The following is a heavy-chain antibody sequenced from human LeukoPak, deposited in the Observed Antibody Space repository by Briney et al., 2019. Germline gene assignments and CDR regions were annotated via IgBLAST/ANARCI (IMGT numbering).Heavy chain of an antibody. V-gene: IGHV3-30*18. CDR3: SKSAVAGTHYYYYDMDV. J-gene: IGHJ6*02. CDR1: GSNFGSYG. Sequence: QPGRSLRLSCAASGSNFGSYGMHWVRQDPGKGMGWVAVISYDGSHEYYADSVKGRFTISRDSSRNTLYLQMDSLRPEDTAMYYCSKSAVAGTHYYYYDMDVWGQGTTVTVSS. D-gene: IGHD6-19*01. CDR2: ISYDGSHE.